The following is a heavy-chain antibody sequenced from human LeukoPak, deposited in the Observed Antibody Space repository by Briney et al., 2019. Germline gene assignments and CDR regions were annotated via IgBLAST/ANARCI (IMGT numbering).Heavy chain of an antibody. CDR1: GFTFSSYA. V-gene: IGHV3-23*01. J-gene: IGHJ3*02. D-gene: IGHD4-17*01. Sequence: GGSLRLSCAASGFTFSSYAMSWVRQAPGKGLGWVSAISGSGGTLYADSVKGRFTISRDNSKNTLFLQMNNMRAEDTAVYYCARDPNGDYVGAFEMWGPGTKGTVS. CDR3: ARDPNGDYVGAFEM. CDR2: ISGSGGT.